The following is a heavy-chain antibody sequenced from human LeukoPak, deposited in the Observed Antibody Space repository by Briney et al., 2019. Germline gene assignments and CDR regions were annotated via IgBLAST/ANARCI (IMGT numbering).Heavy chain of an antibody. CDR2: INWNGDRT. CDR3: TRRDYYGSGSPDF. J-gene: IGHJ4*02. Sequence: GGSLRLSCAASGFTFHDYDMSWVRQSPGKGLEWVSGINWNGDRTGYADSVKGRFTISRDNAKKSLYLQMNSLRAEDTALYYCTRRDYYGSGSPDFWGQGTLVTVSS. D-gene: IGHD3-10*01. CDR1: GFTFHDYD. V-gene: IGHV3-20*04.